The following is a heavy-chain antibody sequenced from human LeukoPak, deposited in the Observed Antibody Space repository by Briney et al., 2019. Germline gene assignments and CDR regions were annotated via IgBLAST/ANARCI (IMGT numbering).Heavy chain of an antibody. CDR1: GYTFTGFY. D-gene: IGHD4-23*01. J-gene: IGHJ4*02. Sequence: GASVKVSCKASGYTFTGFYMHWVRQAPGQGLEWVGWINPNSGGTNYAQKFQGRVTMTRDTSISTAYMELSRLRSDDTAVYYCAIDYGGNLYYFDYWGQGTLVTVSS. CDR3: AIDYGGNLYYFDY. V-gene: IGHV1-2*02. CDR2: INPNSGGT.